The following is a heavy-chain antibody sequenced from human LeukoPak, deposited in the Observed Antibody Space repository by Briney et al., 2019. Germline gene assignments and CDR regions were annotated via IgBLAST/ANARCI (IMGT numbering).Heavy chain of an antibody. V-gene: IGHV3-48*04. J-gene: IGHJ4*02. D-gene: IGHD3-22*01. CDR2: IGSNISAM. CDR3: ARSFYYYDSDY. CDR1: GFTFSDYS. Sequence: VGSLRLSCAASGFTFSDYSMNWVRQAPGKGLEWVSYIGSNISAMYYADSVRGRFTISRDNAKSSLYLQMNSLGAEDTAVYYCARSFYYYDSDYWGQGTLVTVSS.